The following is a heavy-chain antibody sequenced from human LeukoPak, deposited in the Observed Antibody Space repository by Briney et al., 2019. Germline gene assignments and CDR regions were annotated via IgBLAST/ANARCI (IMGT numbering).Heavy chain of an antibody. CDR2: MNPNSGNT. CDR3: ARVDWYSGSYLGYYYYYYMDV. D-gene: IGHD1-26*01. CDR1: GYTFISYG. Sequence: GASVKVSCKASGYTFISYGISWVRQATGQGLEWMGWMNPNSGNTGYAQKFQGRVTITRNTSISTAYMELSSLRSEDTAVYYCARVDWYSGSYLGYYYYYYMDVWGKGTTVTVSS. V-gene: IGHV1-8*03. J-gene: IGHJ6*03.